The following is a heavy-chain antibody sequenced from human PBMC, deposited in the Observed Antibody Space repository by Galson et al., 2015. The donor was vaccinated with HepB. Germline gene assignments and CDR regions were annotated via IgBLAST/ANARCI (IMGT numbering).Heavy chain of an antibody. CDR2: IKQDGSEK. D-gene: IGHD2-21*02. CDR1: GFTFSSYW. V-gene: IGHV3-7*03. J-gene: IGHJ1*01. Sequence: SLRLSCAASGFTFSSYWMSWVRQAPGKGLEWVANIKQDGSEKYYVDSVKGRFTISRDNAKNSLYLQMNSLRAEDTAVYYCARVGGDCYGCTHRAEYFQHWGQGTLVTVSS. CDR3: ARVGGDCYGCTHRAEYFQH.